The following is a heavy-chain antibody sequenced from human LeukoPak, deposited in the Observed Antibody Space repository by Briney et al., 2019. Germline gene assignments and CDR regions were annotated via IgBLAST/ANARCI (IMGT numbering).Heavy chain of an antibody. CDR2: ISYDGSNK. CDR3: ASYCTNGVCFDY. V-gene: IGHV3-30-3*01. D-gene: IGHD2-8*01. Sequence: GGSLRLSCAASGFTFSSYAMHWVRQAPGKGLEWVAVISYDGSNKYYADSVKGRFTISRDNSKNTLYLQMNSLRAEDTAVYYCASYCTNGVCFDYWGQGTLVTVSS. J-gene: IGHJ4*02. CDR1: GFTFSSYA.